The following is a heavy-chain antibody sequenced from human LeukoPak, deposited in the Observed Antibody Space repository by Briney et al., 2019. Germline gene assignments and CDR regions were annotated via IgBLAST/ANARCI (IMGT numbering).Heavy chain of an antibody. D-gene: IGHD5-18*01. CDR3: ARVYVDTAMDYFDY. J-gene: IGHJ4*02. CDR1: GITVSSNY. Sequence: GGSLRLSCAASGITVSSNYMSWVRQAPGKGLEWVSVICSGGSTYYADSVKGRFTISRDNSKNTLYLQMNSLRAEDTAVYYCARVYVDTAMDYFDYWGQGTLVTVSS. V-gene: IGHV3-53*01. CDR2: ICSGGST.